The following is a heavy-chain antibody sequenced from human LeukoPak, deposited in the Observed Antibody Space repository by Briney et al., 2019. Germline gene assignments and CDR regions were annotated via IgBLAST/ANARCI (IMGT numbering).Heavy chain of an antibody. J-gene: IGHJ4*02. CDR1: GFTFSNHA. V-gene: IGHV3-23*01. CDR2: ISGSGGST. D-gene: IGHD1-7*01. Sequence: PGGSLRLSCAASGFTFSNHAITWVRQAPGKGLEWVSTISGSGGSTFYADSVQGRFTISRDNSKNTVFLQMNRLRAEDMAVYYCAKDMGTTPYYLDSWGQGILVTVFS. CDR3: AKDMGTTPYYLDS.